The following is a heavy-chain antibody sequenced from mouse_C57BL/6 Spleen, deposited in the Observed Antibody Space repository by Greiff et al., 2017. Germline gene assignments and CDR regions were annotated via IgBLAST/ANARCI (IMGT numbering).Heavy chain of an antibody. D-gene: IGHD1-1*01. J-gene: IGHJ1*03. Sequence: QVQLQQSGAELARPGASVKLSCKASGYTFTSYGISWVKQRTGQGLEWIGEIYPRSGNTYYNEKFKGKATLTADKSSSTAYMELRSLTSEDSAVYFCAREIHYYGSSYDWYFDVWGTGTTVTVSS. CDR3: AREIHYYGSSYDWYFDV. CDR2: IYPRSGNT. CDR1: GYTFTSYG. V-gene: IGHV1-81*01.